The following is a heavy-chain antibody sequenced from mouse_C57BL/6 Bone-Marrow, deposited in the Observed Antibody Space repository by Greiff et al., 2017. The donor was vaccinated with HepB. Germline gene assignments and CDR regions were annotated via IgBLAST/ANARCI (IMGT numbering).Heavy chain of an antibody. D-gene: IGHD2-4*01. CDR3: ARYNDYDVPYYFDY. Sequence: QVQLQQSGAELARPGASVKMSCKASGYTFTSYTMHWVKQRPGQGLEWIGYINPSSGYTKYNQKFKDKATLTADKSSSTAYMQLSSLTSEDSAVYYCARYNDYDVPYYFDYWGKGTTLTVSS. J-gene: IGHJ2*01. CDR1: GYTFTSYT. V-gene: IGHV1-4*01. CDR2: INPSSGYT.